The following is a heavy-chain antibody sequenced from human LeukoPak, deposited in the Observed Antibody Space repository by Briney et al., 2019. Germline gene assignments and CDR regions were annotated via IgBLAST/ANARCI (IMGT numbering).Heavy chain of an antibody. CDR2: INHSGGT. J-gene: IGHJ5*02. CDR3: AFEGPVSGYAFDP. CDR1: GGSISSAGYY. Sequence: NTSETLSLTCAVSGGSISSAGYYWSWIRQPPGKGLEWIGQINHSGGTNYHPSLKTRVTISLDTSKNQVSLKLRSVTAADTAVYYCAFEGPVSGYAFDPWGQGALVAVSS. D-gene: IGHD5-12*01. V-gene: IGHV4-34*01.